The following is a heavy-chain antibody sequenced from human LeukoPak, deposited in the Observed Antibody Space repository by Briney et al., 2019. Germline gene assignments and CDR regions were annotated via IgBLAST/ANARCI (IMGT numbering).Heavy chain of an antibody. Sequence: ASVKVSCKSSVYTFTGYYIHWVRHAPGQRLEWMGWINPNSGDTKYAQKFQGRVTVTRDKSISTAYMELSRLTSDDTAVYYCERGYDSGGYYLPDHWGQGTLVTVSS. CDR1: VYTFTGYY. CDR2: INPNSGDT. D-gene: IGHD3-22*01. CDR3: ERGYDSGGYYLPDH. V-gene: IGHV1-2*02. J-gene: IGHJ4*02.